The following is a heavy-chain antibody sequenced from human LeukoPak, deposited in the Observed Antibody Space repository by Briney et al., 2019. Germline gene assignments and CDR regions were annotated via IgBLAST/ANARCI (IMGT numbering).Heavy chain of an antibody. CDR3: ARDSSGYLIYYYYYGVDV. CDR1: GFTFRSSG. Sequence: GRSLRLSCAASGFTFRSSGMHWVRQAPGKGPEWVAVIWYDGTNKNYLASVKGRFTISRDNSKNTLYLQMNSLRAEDTAVYYCARDSSGYLIYYYYYGVDVWGQGTTVTVSS. CDR2: IWYDGTNK. J-gene: IGHJ6*02. D-gene: IGHD3-22*01. V-gene: IGHV3-33*01.